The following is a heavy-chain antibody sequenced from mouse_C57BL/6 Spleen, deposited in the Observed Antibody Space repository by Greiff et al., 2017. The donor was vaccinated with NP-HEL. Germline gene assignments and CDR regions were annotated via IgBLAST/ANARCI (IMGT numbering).Heavy chain of an antibody. CDR3: ARLSNYYFGY. J-gene: IGHJ2*01. V-gene: IGHV1-50*01. D-gene: IGHD4-1*02. CDR1: GYTFTSYW. CDR2: IDPSDSYT. Sequence: QVQLQQPGAELVKPGASVKLSCKASGYTFTSYWMQWVKQRPGQGLEWIGEIDPSDSYTNYNQKFKGKATLTVDTSSSTAYMQLSSLTSEDSAVYYCARLSNYYFGYWGKGTTLTVAS.